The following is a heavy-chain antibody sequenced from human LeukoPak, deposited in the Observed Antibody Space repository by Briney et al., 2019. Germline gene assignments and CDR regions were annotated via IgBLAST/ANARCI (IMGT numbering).Heavy chain of an antibody. V-gene: IGHV4-39*07. CDR3: VRKGYSGSYVPFDY. CDR2: IYYSGSN. J-gene: IGHJ4*02. D-gene: IGHD1-26*01. Sequence: SETLSLTCTVSGGSISSSGYYGAWIRQTPGKGLEWIGSIYYSGSNYHNPSLKSRVSMSVDTSKNQFSLKLSSVTAADTAVYYCVRKGYSGSYVPFDYWGQGTLVTVSS. CDR1: GGSISSSGYY.